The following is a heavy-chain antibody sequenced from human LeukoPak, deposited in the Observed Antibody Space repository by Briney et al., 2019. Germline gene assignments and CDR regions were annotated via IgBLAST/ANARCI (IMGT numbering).Heavy chain of an antibody. CDR3: ATGGRPRMDY. D-gene: IGHD1-1*01. V-gene: IGHV1-2*06. Sequence: ASVNVSCKASGYIFIDYYMHWVRQAPGQGLEWMGRINPNSGGTNYAQKFQGRVTMTRDTSIITAYMELSRLRSDDTAVYYCATGGRPRMDYWGQGTLVTVSS. CDR1: GYIFIDYY. CDR2: INPNSGGT. J-gene: IGHJ4*02.